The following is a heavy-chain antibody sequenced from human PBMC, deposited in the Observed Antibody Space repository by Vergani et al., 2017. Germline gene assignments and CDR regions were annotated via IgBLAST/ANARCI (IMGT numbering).Heavy chain of an antibody. V-gene: IGHV1-69*18. Sequence: QVQLVQSGAEVKKPGSSVKVSCKASGGTFSSYAISWVRQAPGQGLEWMGRIIPIFGTANYAQKFQGRVTITADDSTSTAYMERVSLWSEDTAVYYCARAPVVAAAGKNYYGMDVWGQGTTVTVSS. D-gene: IGHD6-13*01. CDR1: GGTFSSYA. CDR2: IIPIFGTA. J-gene: IGHJ6*02. CDR3: ARAPVVAAAGKNYYGMDV.